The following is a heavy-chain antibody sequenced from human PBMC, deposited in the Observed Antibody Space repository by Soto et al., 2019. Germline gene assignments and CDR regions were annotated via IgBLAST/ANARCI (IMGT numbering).Heavy chain of an antibody. CDR3: ARDFGYSGFPAMDV. V-gene: IGHV1-18*01. D-gene: IGHD3-22*01. CDR1: GYTFTIYG. Sequence: QVQLVQSGGEVKKPGASVKVSCKASGYTFTIYGINWVRQAPGQGLEWMGWISPDNGNTNYAQKLQGRVTMTTDTSTSDTSMRRWSLRSEDTVVDYCARDFGYSGFPAMDVWGQGTTVTVSS. J-gene: IGHJ6*02. CDR2: ISPDNGNT.